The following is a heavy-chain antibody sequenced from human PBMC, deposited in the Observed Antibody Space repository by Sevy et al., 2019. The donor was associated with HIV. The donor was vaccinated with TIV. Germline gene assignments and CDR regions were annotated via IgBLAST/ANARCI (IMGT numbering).Heavy chain of an antibody. CDR3: TTGIQLVDYYYYGMDV. CDR2: IKSKTDGGTT. D-gene: IGHD5-18*01. Sequence: GGSLRLSCAASGFTFSNAWMSWVRQAPGKGLEWVGRIKSKTDGGTTDYAAPVKGRFTISRDDSKNTLYLQMNSLKTEDTAVYYCTTGIQLVDYYYYGMDVWGQWTTVTDSS. J-gene: IGHJ6*02. CDR1: GFTFSNAW. V-gene: IGHV3-15*01.